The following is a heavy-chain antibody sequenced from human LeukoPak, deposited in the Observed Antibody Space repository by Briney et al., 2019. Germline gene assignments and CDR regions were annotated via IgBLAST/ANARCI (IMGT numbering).Heavy chain of an antibody. D-gene: IGHD6-19*01. J-gene: IGHJ4*02. Sequence: SETLSLTCTVSGGSISSSSYYWGWIRQPPGKGLEWIGSIYYSGSTYYNPSLKSRVTISVDTSKNQFSLKLSSVTAADTAVYYCASFTSSGWYSFFDHWGQGTLVTVSS. CDR1: GGSISSSSYY. CDR2: IYYSGST. CDR3: ASFTSSGWYSFFDH. V-gene: IGHV4-39*01.